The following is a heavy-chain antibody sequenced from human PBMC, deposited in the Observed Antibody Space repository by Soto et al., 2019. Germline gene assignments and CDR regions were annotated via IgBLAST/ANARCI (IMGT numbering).Heavy chain of an antibody. Sequence: QVQLVESGGGVVQPERSLRLSCAASGFTFTSYAMNWVRQAPGKGLEWVALISYEGSSQYYADSVKGRFTISRDSSKNTMYLKMNSLGAADTAVYYCGRCTSTSCHLGSDYWGQGTLVTVSS. D-gene: IGHD2-2*01. CDR2: ISYEGSSQ. CDR3: GRCTSTSCHLGSDY. J-gene: IGHJ4*02. V-gene: IGHV3-30*04. CDR1: GFTFTSYA.